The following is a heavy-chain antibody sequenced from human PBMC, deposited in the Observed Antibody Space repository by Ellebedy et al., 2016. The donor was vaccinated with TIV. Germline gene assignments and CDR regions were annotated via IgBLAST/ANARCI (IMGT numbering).Heavy chain of an antibody. V-gene: IGHV3-33*01. CDR2: IGHDGSNK. J-gene: IGHJ3*01. CDR1: GITFSTHN. Sequence: PGGSLRLSCTASGITFSTHNLHWVRHAPGKGLEWVAVIGHDGSNKYYAASLEGRFTISRDNSKNKLYLQMNSLRPDDTAVYYCAGVGWDLVAASDVWGHGTMVTVSS. CDR3: AGVGWDLVAASDV. D-gene: IGHD1-26*01.